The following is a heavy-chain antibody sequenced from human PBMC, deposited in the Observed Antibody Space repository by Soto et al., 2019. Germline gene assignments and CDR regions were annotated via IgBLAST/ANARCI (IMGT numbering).Heavy chain of an antibody. V-gene: IGHV1-46*01. CDR3: ARDEIAAPLNSYYYGMDV. Sequence: GASVKVSCKASGYTFTSYYMHWVRQAPGQGLEWMGIINPSGGSTSYAQKFQGRVTMTRDTSTSTVYMELSSLRSEDAAVYYCARDEIAAPLNSYYYGMDVWGQGTTVTVSS. CDR2: INPSGGST. CDR1: GYTFTSYY. D-gene: IGHD6-13*01. J-gene: IGHJ6*02.